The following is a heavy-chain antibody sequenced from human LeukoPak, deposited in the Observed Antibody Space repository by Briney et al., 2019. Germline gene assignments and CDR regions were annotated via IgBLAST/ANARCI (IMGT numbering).Heavy chain of an antibody. D-gene: IGHD3-16*01. J-gene: IGHJ4*02. Sequence: SETLSLTCTVSRGSISSAGYYWSWIRQPPGKGLEWIGYFYNSGRSTYNPSLKSRVTISADTSKNHFSLKLNSVTTADTAVYYCTRGAGWLIDYWGQGILVTVSS. V-gene: IGHV4-61*03. CDR1: RGSISSAGYY. CDR2: FYNSGRS. CDR3: TRGAGWLIDY.